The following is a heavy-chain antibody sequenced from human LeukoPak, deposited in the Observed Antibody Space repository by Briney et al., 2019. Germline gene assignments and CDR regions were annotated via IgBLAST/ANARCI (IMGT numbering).Heavy chain of an antibody. D-gene: IGHD6-19*01. J-gene: IGHJ4*02. CDR3: ARQNSSGWFPPPFDY. Sequence: SETLSLTCTVSGGSISSSSYYWGWIRQPPGKGLEWIGSIYYTGSTYYNPSLKSRVTISVDTSKTQFSLKLSSVTAADTAVYYCARQNSSGWFPPPFDYWGQGTLVTVSS. CDR1: GGSISSSSYY. V-gene: IGHV4-39*01. CDR2: IYYTGST.